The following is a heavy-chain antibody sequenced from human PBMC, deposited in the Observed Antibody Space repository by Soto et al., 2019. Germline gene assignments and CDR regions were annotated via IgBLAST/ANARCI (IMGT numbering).Heavy chain of an antibody. CDR2: IIPMLGMS. D-gene: IGHD3-10*01. V-gene: IGHV1-69*02. CDR3: ATNYGSGSTHFDY. Sequence: QVQLVQSGAEVKKPGSPVRVSCTASGDTFNFYTISWVRQVPGQGPEWMGRIIPMLGMSNYAQKFQGSVTIMADKSTSTVYMNLSGLTSEDMAVYYCATNYGSGSTHFDYWGQGTLVTVSS. J-gene: IGHJ4*02. CDR1: GDTFNFYT.